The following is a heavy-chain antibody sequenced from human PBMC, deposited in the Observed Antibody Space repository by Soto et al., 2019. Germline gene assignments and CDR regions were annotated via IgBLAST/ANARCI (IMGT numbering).Heavy chain of an antibody. CDR1: GFTFSDYY. Sequence: GGSLRLSCAASGFTFSDYYMSWIRQAPGKGLEWVSYISGSGSYTKYADSVKGRFTISRDNAKNSLYLQMNSLRAEDTAVYYCARDYDSSGYYWGQGTLVTVSS. J-gene: IGHJ4*02. V-gene: IGHV3-11*06. CDR3: ARDYDSSGYY. D-gene: IGHD3-22*01. CDR2: ISGSGSYT.